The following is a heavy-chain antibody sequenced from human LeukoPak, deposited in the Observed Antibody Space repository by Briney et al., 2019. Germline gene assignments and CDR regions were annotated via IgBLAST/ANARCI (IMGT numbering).Heavy chain of an antibody. V-gene: IGHV3-7*01. CDR1: GFTFSSYW. Sequence: GGSLRLSCADSGFTFSSYWMSWVRQAPGKGLERVANIKQDGSEKYYVDSVKGRFTISRDNAKNTLYLQMNSLRAEDTAVYYCAKDFISIKALIPWDYWGQGTLVTVST. CDR3: AKDFISIKALIPWDY. CDR2: IKQDGSEK. J-gene: IGHJ4*02. D-gene: IGHD2-21*01.